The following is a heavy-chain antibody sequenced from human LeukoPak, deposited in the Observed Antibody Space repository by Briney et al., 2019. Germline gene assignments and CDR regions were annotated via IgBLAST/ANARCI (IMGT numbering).Heavy chain of an antibody. J-gene: IGHJ6*03. D-gene: IGHD1-26*01. CDR3: ARDGGSYSYYYYMDV. CDR2: IIPIFGTA. CDR1: GGTFSSYA. Sequence: SVKVSCKASGGTFSSYAISWVRQAPGQGLEWMGGIIPIFGTANYAQKFQGRVTITADESTSTAYMELSSLRSEDTAVYYCARDGGSYSYYYYMDVWGKGTTVTVSS. V-gene: IGHV1-69*13.